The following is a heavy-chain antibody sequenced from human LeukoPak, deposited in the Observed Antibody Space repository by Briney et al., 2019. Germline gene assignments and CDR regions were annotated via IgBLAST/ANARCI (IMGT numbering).Heavy chain of an antibody. CDR3: AKEMWEVMYYFDY. Sequence: TGGSLRLSCAASGFTFSSYSMNWVRQAPGKVLVWVSAISGSGGSTYYADSVKGRFTISRDNSKNTLYLQMNSLRAEDTAVYYCAKEMWEVMYYFDYWGQGTLVTVSS. V-gene: IGHV3-23*01. D-gene: IGHD1-26*01. CDR1: GFTFSSYS. J-gene: IGHJ4*02. CDR2: ISGSGGST.